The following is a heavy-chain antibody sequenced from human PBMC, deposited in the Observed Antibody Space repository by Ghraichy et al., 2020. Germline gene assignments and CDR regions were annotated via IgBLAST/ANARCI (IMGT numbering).Heavy chain of an antibody. CDR1: GFTFSNYW. V-gene: IGHV3-7*01. J-gene: IGHJ4*02. CDR2: IKADGSEK. CDR3: ARVLLDLGDYADYVFDY. D-gene: IGHD4-17*01. Sequence: GESLNISCAASGFTFSNYWMSWVRQAPGRGLEWVANIKADGSEKYYGDSVKGRFTISRANATNSLFLQMNRLRTEDTAVYYCARVLLDLGDYADYVFDYWGQGTLVTISS.